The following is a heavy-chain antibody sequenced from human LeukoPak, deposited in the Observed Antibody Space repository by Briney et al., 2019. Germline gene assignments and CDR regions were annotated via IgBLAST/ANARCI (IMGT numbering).Heavy chain of an antibody. CDR2: ISAYNGNT. CDR1: GYTFTSYG. Sequence: ASVKVPCKASGYTFTSYGISWVRQAPGQGLEWMGWISAYNGNTNYAQKLQGRVTMTTDTSTSTAYMELRSLRSDDTAVYYCARDRGVYSSGWYPTRGFDYWGQGTLVTVSS. V-gene: IGHV1-18*01. D-gene: IGHD6-19*01. J-gene: IGHJ4*02. CDR3: ARDRGVYSSGWYPTRGFDY.